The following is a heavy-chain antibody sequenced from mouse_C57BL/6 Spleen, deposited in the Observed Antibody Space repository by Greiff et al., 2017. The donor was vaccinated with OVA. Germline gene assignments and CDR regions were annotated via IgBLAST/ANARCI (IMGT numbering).Heavy chain of an antibody. CDR1: GYTFTSYW. J-gene: IGHJ2*01. D-gene: IGHD2-1*01. V-gene: IGHV1-69*01. CDR2: IDPSDSYT. CDR3: ARRNYGIFFDY. Sequence: QVQLQQPGAELVMPGASVKLSCKASGYTFTSYWMHWVKQRPGQGLEWIGEIDPSDSYTNYNQKFKGKSTLTVDKSSSTAYMQLSSLTSEDSAVDYCARRNYGIFFDYWGQGTTLTVSS.